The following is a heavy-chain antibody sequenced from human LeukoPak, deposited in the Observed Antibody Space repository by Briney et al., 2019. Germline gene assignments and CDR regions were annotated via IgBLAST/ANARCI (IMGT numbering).Heavy chain of an antibody. D-gene: IGHD6-19*01. CDR3: ARGSGFDKGFDY. CDR2: ISSSGSTI. J-gene: IGHJ4*02. V-gene: IGHV3-11*01. CDR1: GFTFSGYY. Sequence: GGSLRLSCVASGFTFSGYYMSWIRQAPGKGLEWISYISSSGSTIYYADSVKGRFTISRDNARNSLDLQMNSLRADDTAVYYCARGSGFDKGFDYWGQGTLVAVSS.